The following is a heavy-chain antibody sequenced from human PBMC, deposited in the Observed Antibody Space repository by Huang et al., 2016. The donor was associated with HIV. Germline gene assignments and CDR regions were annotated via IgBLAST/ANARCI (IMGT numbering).Heavy chain of an antibody. V-gene: IGHV4-39*01. D-gene: IGHD2-2*01. CDR3: ARHMDCSSSSCLAGGHERGPFDM. CDR1: GGSISSSSYY. CDR2: SYYSGST. J-gene: IGHJ3*02. Sequence: QLQLQESGPGLVKPSETLSLTCSVSGGSISSSSYYWGWIRQPPGKGLEWIGSSYYSGSTFYNPSPKRRVTISGDTSKNQFSLRLSSVTAADTSVYYCARHMDCSSSSCLAGGHERGPFDMWGQGTMVTVSS.